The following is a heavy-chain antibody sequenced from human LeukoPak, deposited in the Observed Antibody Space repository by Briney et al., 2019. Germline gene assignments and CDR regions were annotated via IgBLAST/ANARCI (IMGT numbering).Heavy chain of an antibody. V-gene: IGHV3-21*01. Sequence: GGSLRLSCAASGFTFSSYSMNWVRQAPGKGLEWVSSISSSSYIYYADSVKGRFTISRDNAKNSLYLQMNSLRAENTAVYYCAREGMTTVTRNAFDIWGQGTMVTVSS. CDR2: ISSSSYI. J-gene: IGHJ3*02. CDR3: AREGMTTVTRNAFDI. D-gene: IGHD4-17*01. CDR1: GFTFSSYS.